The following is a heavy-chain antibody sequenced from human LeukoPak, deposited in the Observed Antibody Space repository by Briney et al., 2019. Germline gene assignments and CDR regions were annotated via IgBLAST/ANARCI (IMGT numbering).Heavy chain of an antibody. CDR2: ISSSGSTI. J-gene: IGHJ4*02. CDR1: GFTFSDYY. D-gene: IGHD6-6*01. Sequence: PGGSLRLSCAASGFTFSDYYMSWIRQAPGKGLEGVSYISSSGSTIYYADSVKGRFTISRDNAKNSLYLQMSSLRVEDTGVYYCVRGGCYGTSSPCYWGQGTLVTVSS. CDR3: VRGGCYGTSSPCY. V-gene: IGHV3-11*04.